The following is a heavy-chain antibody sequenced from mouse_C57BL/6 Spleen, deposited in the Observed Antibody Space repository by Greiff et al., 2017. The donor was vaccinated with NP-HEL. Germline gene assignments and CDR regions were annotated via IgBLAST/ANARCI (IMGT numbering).Heavy chain of an antibody. V-gene: IGHV1-82*01. Sequence: VQLQQSGPELVEPGASVKISCKASGYAFSSSWMNWVKQRPGKGLEWIGRIYPGDGDTNYNGKFKGKATLTADKSSSTAYMQLSSLTSEDSAVYFCAREAGTKWYFDVWGTGTTVTVSS. CDR1: GYAFSSSW. CDR3: AREAGTKWYFDV. J-gene: IGHJ1*03. CDR2: IYPGDGDT. D-gene: IGHD4-1*01.